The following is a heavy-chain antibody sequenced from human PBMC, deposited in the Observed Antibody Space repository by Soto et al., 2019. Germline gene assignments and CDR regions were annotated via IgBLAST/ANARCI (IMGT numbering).Heavy chain of an antibody. V-gene: IGHV1-18*01. Sequence: QVQLVQSGAEVKKRGASVKVSCKTSGYTVTSYHSRWVRQAPEQGLEWMGWISAYNTNTNYAQKVQGRVPMTTDTLTSTAYMELRSLRSDDTAVYYCARDTPPTDYWGQGTLVTVSS. CDR2: ISAYNTNT. CDR3: ARDTPPTDY. CDR1: GYTVTSYH. J-gene: IGHJ4*02.